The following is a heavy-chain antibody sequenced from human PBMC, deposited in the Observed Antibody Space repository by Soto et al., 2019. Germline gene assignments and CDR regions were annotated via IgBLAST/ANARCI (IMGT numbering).Heavy chain of an antibody. CDR2: INHSGST. J-gene: IGHJ4*02. CDR3: ARAFLGYCSGGSCYGDDY. CDR1: GGSFSGYY. V-gene: IGHV4-34*01. D-gene: IGHD2-15*01. Sequence: SETLSLTCAVYGGSFSGYYWSWIRQPPGKGLEWIGEINHSGSTNYNPSLKSRVTISVDTSKNQFSLKLSSVTAADTAVYYCARAFLGYCSGGSCYGDDYWGQGTLVTVS.